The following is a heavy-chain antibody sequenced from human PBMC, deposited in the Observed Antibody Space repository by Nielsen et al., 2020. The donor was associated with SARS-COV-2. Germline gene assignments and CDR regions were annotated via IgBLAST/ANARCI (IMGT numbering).Heavy chain of an antibody. D-gene: IGHD5-18*01. Sequence: SLKISCAASGFTFDDYAMHWVRQAPGKGLEWVSGISWNSGSIGYADSVKGRFTISRDNAKNSLYLQMNSLRAEDTAVYYCARGTAMDHYYYYGMDVWGQGTTVTVSS. CDR1: GFTFDDYA. CDR2: ISWNSGSI. V-gene: IGHV3-9*01. J-gene: IGHJ6*02. CDR3: ARGTAMDHYYYYGMDV.